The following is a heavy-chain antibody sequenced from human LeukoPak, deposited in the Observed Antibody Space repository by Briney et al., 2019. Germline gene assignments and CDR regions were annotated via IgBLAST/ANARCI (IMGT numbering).Heavy chain of an antibody. D-gene: IGHD1-26*01. Sequence: GGSLRPSCAASGFTFSSYSMNWVRQAPGKGLEWVSSISSSSSYIYYADSVKDRFTISRDNAKNSLYLQMNSLRAEDTAVYYCARDRYGGSYPADYWGQGTLVTVSS. J-gene: IGHJ4*02. V-gene: IGHV3-21*01. CDR1: GFTFSSYS. CDR3: ARDRYGGSYPADY. CDR2: ISSSSSYI.